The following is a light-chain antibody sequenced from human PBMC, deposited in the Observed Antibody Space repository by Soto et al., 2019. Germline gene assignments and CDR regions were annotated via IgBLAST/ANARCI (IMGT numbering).Light chain of an antibody. Sequence: AIQLTQSPSSLSASVGDRVTITCRASQGISSALAWYQQKPGKAPKLLIYDASSLESGVPSRFSGSGSGTGFTLTISSLQPEDFATYYCQQFNSYLMYTFGQGTKLEIK. CDR1: QGISSA. CDR2: DAS. V-gene: IGKV1-13*02. CDR3: QQFNSYLMYT. J-gene: IGKJ2*01.